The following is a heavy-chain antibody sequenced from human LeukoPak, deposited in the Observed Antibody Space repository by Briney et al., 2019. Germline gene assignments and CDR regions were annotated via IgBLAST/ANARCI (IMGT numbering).Heavy chain of an antibody. D-gene: IGHD3-22*01. J-gene: IGHJ4*02. CDR3: VMAYYDGSGYYPQARLDY. CDR1: GYTFTSYD. V-gene: IGHV1-8*01. Sequence: GASVKVSCEASGYTFTSYDINWVRQATGQGLEWMGWMNPNSGNTGYAQKFQGRVTMTRNTSISTAYMELSSLRSEDTAVYYCVMAYYDGSGYYPQARLDYWGQGTLVTVSS. CDR2: MNPNSGNT.